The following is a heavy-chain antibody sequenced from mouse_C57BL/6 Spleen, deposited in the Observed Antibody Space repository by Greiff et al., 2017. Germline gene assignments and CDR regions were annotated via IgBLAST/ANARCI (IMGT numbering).Heavy chain of an antibody. Sequence: EVMLVESGGGLVKPGGSLKLSCAASGFTFSSYAMSWVRQTPEKRLEWVATISDGGSYTYYPDNVKGRFTISRDNAKNNLYLQMSHLKSEDTAMYYCARVDPNGAMDYWGQGTSVTVSS. CDR3: ARVDPNGAMDY. J-gene: IGHJ4*01. CDR2: ISDGGSYT. CDR1: GFTFSSYA. V-gene: IGHV5-4*03.